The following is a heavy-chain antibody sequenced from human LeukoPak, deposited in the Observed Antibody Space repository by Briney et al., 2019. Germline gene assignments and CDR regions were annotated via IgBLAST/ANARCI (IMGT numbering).Heavy chain of an antibody. CDR1: GFTFSSYW. V-gene: IGHV3-7*03. J-gene: IGHJ4*02. CDR2: IKEDGSEK. Sequence: GGSLRLSCVASGFTFSSYWMSWVRQAPGKGLEWVASIKEDGSEKYYMDSVKGRFTISRDNAKNSLDLQMNSLKTEDTAVYYCTRDQTPYYWGQGTLVTVSS. CDR3: TRDQTPYY.